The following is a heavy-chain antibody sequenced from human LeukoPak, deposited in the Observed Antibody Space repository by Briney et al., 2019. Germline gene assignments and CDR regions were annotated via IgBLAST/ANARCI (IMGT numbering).Heavy chain of an antibody. D-gene: IGHD5-18*01. V-gene: IGHV1-18*01. CDR1: GYTFTSYG. J-gene: IGHJ4*02. Sequence: AASVKVSCTASGYTFTSYGISWVRQAPGQGLEWMGWISAYNGNTNYAQKLQGRVTMTTDTSTSTAYMELRSLRSDDTAVYYCAREAGYGYSYVQPNYWGQGTLVTVSS. CDR3: AREAGYGYSYVQPNY. CDR2: ISAYNGNT.